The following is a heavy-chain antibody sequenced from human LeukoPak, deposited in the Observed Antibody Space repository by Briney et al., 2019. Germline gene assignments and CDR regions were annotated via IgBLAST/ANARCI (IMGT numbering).Heavy chain of an antibody. D-gene: IGHD2-15*01. CDR1: GGSISSYY. Sequence: PSETLSLTCTVSGGSISSYYWSWIRQPPGKGLEWIGYIYYSGSTNYNPSLKSRVTISVDTSKNQFSLKLSSVTAADTAVYYCARGGLRWYFDLWGRGTLVTVSS. CDR2: IYYSGST. CDR3: ARGGLRWYFDL. V-gene: IGHV4-59*12. J-gene: IGHJ2*01.